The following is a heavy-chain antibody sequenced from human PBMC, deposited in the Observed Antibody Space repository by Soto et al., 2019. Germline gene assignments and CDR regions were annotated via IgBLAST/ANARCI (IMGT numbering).Heavy chain of an antibody. J-gene: IGHJ4*02. CDR2: IDWDDDK. CDR1: GFSLSTSGMR. CDR3: ARIYDSSGYYPEPYFDY. V-gene: IGHV2-70*04. Sequence: GSGPMLVNPTQTLTLTCTFSGFSLSTSGMRVSWIRQPPGKALEWLARIDWDDDKFYSTSLKTRLTISKDTSKNQVVLTMTNMDPVDTATYYCARIYDSSGYYPEPYFDYWGQGTLVTVSS. D-gene: IGHD3-22*01.